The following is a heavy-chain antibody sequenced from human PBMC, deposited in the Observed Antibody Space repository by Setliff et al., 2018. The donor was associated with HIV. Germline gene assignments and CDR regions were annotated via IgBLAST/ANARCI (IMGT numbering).Heavy chain of an antibody. Sequence: SGPTLVNPTETLTLTCTVSGFSLSNARMGVSWIRQPPGNGLEWIGSIYHTGSTYYNPSLKSRVTISLDTSRNQFSLKLSSVTAADTAVYYCECYNSDDGYFDNWGQGALVTVSS. D-gene: IGHD2-8*01. CDR1: GFSLSNARM. CDR2: IYHTGST. CDR3: ECYNSDDGYFDN. J-gene: IGHJ4*02. V-gene: IGHV4-38-2*02.